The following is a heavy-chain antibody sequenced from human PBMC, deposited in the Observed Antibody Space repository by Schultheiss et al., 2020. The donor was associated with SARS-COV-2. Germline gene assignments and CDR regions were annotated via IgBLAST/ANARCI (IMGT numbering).Heavy chain of an antibody. V-gene: IGHV4-34*01. CDR1: GWSFSGYY. D-gene: IGHD2-15*01. CDR2: INNSGST. Sequence: SETLSLTCAVYGWSFSGYYWSGIRQPPGKGLEWIGEINNSGSTNYNPSLKSRVTISVDTTKNQFSLELSSVTAADTAAYYCARAVAQDYWGQGTLVTVSS. J-gene: IGHJ4*02. CDR3: ARAVAQDY.